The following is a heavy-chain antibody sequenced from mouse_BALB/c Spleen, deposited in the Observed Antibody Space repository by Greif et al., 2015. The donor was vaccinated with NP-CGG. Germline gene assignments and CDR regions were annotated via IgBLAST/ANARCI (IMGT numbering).Heavy chain of an antibody. V-gene: IGHV5-6-2*01. D-gene: IGHD1-1*01. CDR3: ARLVITTVVAGAMDY. CDR2: INSNGGST. J-gene: IGHJ4*01. Sequence: EVKLMESGGGLVKLGGSLKLSCAASGFTFNSYYVSWVRQTPEKRLELVAAINSNGGSTYYPDTVKGRFTISRDNAKNTLYLQMSSLKSEDTALYYCARLVITTVVAGAMDYWGQGTSVTVSS. CDR1: GFTFNSYY.